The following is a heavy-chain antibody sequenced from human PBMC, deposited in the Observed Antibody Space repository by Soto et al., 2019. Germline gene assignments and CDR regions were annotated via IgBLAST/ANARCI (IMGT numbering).Heavy chain of an antibody. J-gene: IGHJ4*02. CDR2: ISAYNGNT. D-gene: IGHD5-18*01. CDR3: ARGGYSYGYWGNFEY. CDR1: GYTFTSYG. Sequence: ASVKVSCKASGYTFTSYGISWVRQAPGQGLEWMGWISAYNGNTNYAQKLQGRVTMTTDTSTSTAYMELRSLRSDDTAVYYCARGGYSYGYWGNFEYWGQGTMVTVSS. V-gene: IGHV1-18*04.